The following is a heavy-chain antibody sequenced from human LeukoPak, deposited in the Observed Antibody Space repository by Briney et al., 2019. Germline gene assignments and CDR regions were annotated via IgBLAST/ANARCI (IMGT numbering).Heavy chain of an antibody. CDR1: GGSVRSGSYY. V-gene: IGHV4-61*01. CDR3: ARTGYSSGWSFDY. CDR2: IYYSGST. D-gene: IGHD6-19*01. Sequence: SETLSLTCTVSGGSVRSGSYYWNWIRQPPGKGLEWVGYIYYSGSTYYNPSLKSRVTISVYTSKNQFSLKLSSVTAADTAVYYCARTGYSSGWSFDYWGQGTLVTVSS. J-gene: IGHJ4*02.